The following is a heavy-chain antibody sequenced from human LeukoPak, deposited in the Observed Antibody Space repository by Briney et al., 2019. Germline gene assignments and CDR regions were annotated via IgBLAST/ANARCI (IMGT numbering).Heavy chain of an antibody. CDR2: IYYSGST. CDR3: ARHSGIAAAGTFWFDP. V-gene: IGHV4-39*01. CDR1: GGSISSSSYY. D-gene: IGHD6-13*01. Sequence: SETLSLTCTVSGGSISSSSYYWGWIRQPPGEGLGWIGSIYYSGSTYYNPSLKSRVTISVDTSKNQVSLKLSSVTAADTAVYYCARHSGIAAAGTFWFDPWGQGTLVTVSS. J-gene: IGHJ5*02.